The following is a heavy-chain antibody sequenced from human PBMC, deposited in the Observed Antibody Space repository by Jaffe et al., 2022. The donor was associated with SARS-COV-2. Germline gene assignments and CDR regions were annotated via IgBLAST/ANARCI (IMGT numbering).Heavy chain of an antibody. CDR3: ARDRVMITFGGVIGRPNWFDP. J-gene: IGHJ5*02. V-gene: IGHV3-21*01. CDR2: ISSSSSYI. Sequence: EVQLVESGGGLVKPGGSLRLSCAASGFTFSSYSMNWVRQAPGKGLEWVSSISSSSSYIYYADSVKGRFTISRDNAKNSLYLQMNSLRAEDTAVYYCARDRVMITFGGVIGRPNWFDPWGQGTLVTVSS. D-gene: IGHD3-16*02. CDR1: GFTFSSYS.